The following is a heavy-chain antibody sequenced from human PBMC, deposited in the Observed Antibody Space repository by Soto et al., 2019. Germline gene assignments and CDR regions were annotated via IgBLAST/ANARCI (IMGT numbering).Heavy chain of an antibody. CDR3: ARLEPYSSGYQFDY. V-gene: IGHV4-59*01. D-gene: IGHD3-22*01. J-gene: IGHJ4*02. Sequence: SETLSLTCTVSGGSISSYYWSWIRQPPGRGLEWIGYIYYSGSTNYNPSLKSRVTISVDTSKNQFSLKLSSVTAADTAVYYCARLEPYSSGYQFDYWGQGTLVTVSS. CDR1: GGSISSYY. CDR2: IYYSGST.